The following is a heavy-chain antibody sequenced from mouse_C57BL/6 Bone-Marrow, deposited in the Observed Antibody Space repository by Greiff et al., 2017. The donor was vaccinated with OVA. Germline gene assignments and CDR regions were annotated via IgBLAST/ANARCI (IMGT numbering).Heavy chain of an antibody. D-gene: IGHD2-5*01. CDR3: ARGPYYSKGVYAMDY. CDR2: INYDGSST. V-gene: IGHV5-16*01. J-gene: IGHJ4*01. CDR1: GFTFSDYY. Sequence: EVMLVESEGGLVQPGSSMKLSCTASGFTFSDYYMAWVRQVPEKGLEWVANINYDGSSTYYLDFLKSRFIISRDNAKNILYLQMSSLKSEDTATYYCARGPYYSKGVYAMDYWGQGTSVTVSS.